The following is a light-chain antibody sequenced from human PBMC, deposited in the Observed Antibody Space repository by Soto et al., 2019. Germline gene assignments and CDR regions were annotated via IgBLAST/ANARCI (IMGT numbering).Light chain of an antibody. CDR1: QSVSSSS. CDR3: QQYGTSPST. CDR2: GAS. Sequence: EIVLTQSPGTLSLSPGERATLSCRASQSVSSSSFAWYQQKPGQAPRLLIYGASSRATGIPDRFSGSGSGTDFTLTISRLEPEDFAVYYCQQYGTSPSTFGQGTKLEIK. V-gene: IGKV3-20*01. J-gene: IGKJ2*01.